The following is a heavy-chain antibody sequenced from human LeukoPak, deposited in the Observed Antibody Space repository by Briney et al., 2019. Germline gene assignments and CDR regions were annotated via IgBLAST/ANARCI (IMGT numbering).Heavy chain of an antibody. CDR1: GYTFTGYY. CDR3: ARPFKYYYGSGSPLGY. D-gene: IGHD3-10*01. Sequence: ASVKVSCKASGYTFTGYYMHWVRQAPGQGLEWMGWINPNSGGTNYAQKFQGRVTMTRDTSISTAYMELSSLRSEDTAVYYCARPFKYYYGSGSPLGYWGQGTLVTVSS. CDR2: INPNSGGT. J-gene: IGHJ4*02. V-gene: IGHV1-2*02.